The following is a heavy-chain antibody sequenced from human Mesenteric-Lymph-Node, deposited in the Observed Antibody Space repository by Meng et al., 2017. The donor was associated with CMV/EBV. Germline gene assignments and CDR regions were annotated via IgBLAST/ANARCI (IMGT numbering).Heavy chain of an antibody. CDR1: GYSFTGYY. V-gene: IGHV1-69*05. D-gene: IGHD5-24*01. J-gene: IGHJ4*02. CDR2: IIPIFATA. CDR3: ARRDGYNYFDY. Sequence: SVKVSCKASGYSFTGYYMHWVRQAPGQGLEWMGGIIPIFATAHYAEKFQGRVTITTDESTSTAYMELSSLRSEDTAVYYCARRDGYNYFDYWGQGILVTVSS.